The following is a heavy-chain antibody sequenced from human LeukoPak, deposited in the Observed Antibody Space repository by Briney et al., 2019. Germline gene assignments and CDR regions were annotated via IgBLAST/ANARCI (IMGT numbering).Heavy chain of an antibody. Sequence: SETLSLTCTVSGGSISSYYWSWIRQPAGKGLEWIGRIYTSGSTNYNPSLKSRVTMSVDTSKNQFSLKLSSVTAADTAAYYCARSQSYDFWSGYYTGYYYYMDVWGKGTTVTVSS. V-gene: IGHV4-4*07. J-gene: IGHJ6*03. CDR2: IYTSGST. CDR3: ARSQSYDFWSGYYTGYYYYMDV. D-gene: IGHD3-3*01. CDR1: GGSISSYY.